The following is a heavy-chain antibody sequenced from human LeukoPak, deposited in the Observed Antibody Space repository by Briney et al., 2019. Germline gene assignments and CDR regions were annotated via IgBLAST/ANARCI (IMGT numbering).Heavy chain of an antibody. J-gene: IGHJ4*02. CDR1: GGSISSSSYY. CDR2: IYYSGST. V-gene: IGHV4-39*07. D-gene: IGHD6-13*01. Sequence: SETLSLTCTVSGGSISSSSYYWGWIRQPPGKGLEWIGSIYYSGSTHYNPSLKSRVTISVDTSKNQFSLKLSSVTAADTAVYYCAYGNIAAAGTGYFDYWGQGTLVTVSS. CDR3: AYGNIAAAGTGYFDY.